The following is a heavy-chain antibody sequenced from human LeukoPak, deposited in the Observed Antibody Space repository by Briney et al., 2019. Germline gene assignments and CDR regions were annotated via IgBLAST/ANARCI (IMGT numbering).Heavy chain of an antibody. CDR2: ISAYNGNT. CDR3: ARDPRGGYYDSSGYDDY. J-gene: IGHJ4*02. V-gene: IGHV1-18*01. D-gene: IGHD3-22*01. Sequence: ASVKVSCKASGGTFSSYAISWVRQAPGQGLEWMGWISAYNGNTNYAQKLQGRVTMTTDTSTSTAYMELRSLRSDDTAVYYCARDPRGGYYDSSGYDDYWGQGTLVTVSS. CDR1: GGTFSSYA.